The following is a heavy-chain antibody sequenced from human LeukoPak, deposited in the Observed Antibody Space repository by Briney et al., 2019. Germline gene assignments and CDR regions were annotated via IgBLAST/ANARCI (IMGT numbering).Heavy chain of an antibody. CDR3: ARSPDSSGYYYYFDY. Sequence: PSETLSLTCAVSGGSISSYYWSWIRQPPGKGLEWIGYISYSGITNYNPSLKSRVTISLDTSKNQFSLKLRSVTAADTALYYCARSPDSSGYYYYFDYWGQGTLVTVSS. J-gene: IGHJ4*02. CDR1: GGSISSYY. D-gene: IGHD3-22*01. V-gene: IGHV4-59*01. CDR2: ISYSGIT.